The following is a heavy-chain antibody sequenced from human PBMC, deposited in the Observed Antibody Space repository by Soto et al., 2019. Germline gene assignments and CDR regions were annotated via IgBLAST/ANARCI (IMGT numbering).Heavy chain of an antibody. CDR1: GGSISSYY. CDR2: IYYSGST. D-gene: IGHD3-22*01. CDR3: ARGRWLSTYYFDY. Sequence: QVQLQESGPGLVKPSETLSLTCTVSGGSISSYYWSWIRQPPGKGLEWIGYIYYSGSTNYNPSLKSRVTISVDTSKNQFSLKLSSVTAADTAVYYCARGRWLSTYYFDYWGQGTLVTVSS. V-gene: IGHV4-59*01. J-gene: IGHJ4*02.